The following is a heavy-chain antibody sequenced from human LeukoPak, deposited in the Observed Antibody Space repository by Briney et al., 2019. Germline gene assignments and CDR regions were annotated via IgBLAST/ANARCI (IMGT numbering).Heavy chain of an antibody. V-gene: IGHV3-48*03. CDR3: ARGDDDSSGYYHINFDY. J-gene: IGHJ4*02. Sequence: AGGSLRLSCAASGFTFSSYEMNWVRQAPGKGLEWVSYISSSGNTIYYADSVKGRFTISRGNAKNSLYLQMNSLRAEDTAVYYCARGDDDSSGYYHINFDYWGQGTLVTVSS. CDR2: ISSSGNTI. CDR1: GFTFSSYE. D-gene: IGHD3-22*01.